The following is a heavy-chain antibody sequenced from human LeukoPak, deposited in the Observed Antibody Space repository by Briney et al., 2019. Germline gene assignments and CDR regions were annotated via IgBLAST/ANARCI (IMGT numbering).Heavy chain of an antibody. CDR1: GFTFSDYE. Sequence: GGSLRLSCAASGFTFSDYEMNWVRQAPGKGLEWLSHISISGTTIHYADSVKGRFTISRDNAKNSVYLQMNSLRAEDTAVYYCARDWFHDSSGYSFDYWGQGTLVTVSS. V-gene: IGHV3-48*03. CDR3: ARDWFHDSSGYSFDY. J-gene: IGHJ4*02. D-gene: IGHD3-22*01. CDR2: ISISGTTI.